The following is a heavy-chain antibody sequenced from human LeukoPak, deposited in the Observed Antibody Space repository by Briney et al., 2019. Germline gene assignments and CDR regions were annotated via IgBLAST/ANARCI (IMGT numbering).Heavy chain of an antibody. J-gene: IGHJ4*02. D-gene: IGHD6-19*01. CDR3: ARDRRGYSSGWYGLDY. CDR1: GFTFSAYG. Sequence: GGSLRLSCAASGFTFSAYGMHWVRLAPGKGLEWVSYISSSSSTIYYADSVKGRFTISRDNAKNSLYLQMNSLRAEDTALYYCARDRRGYSSGWYGLDYWGQGTLVTVSS. V-gene: IGHV3-48*04. CDR2: ISSSSSTI.